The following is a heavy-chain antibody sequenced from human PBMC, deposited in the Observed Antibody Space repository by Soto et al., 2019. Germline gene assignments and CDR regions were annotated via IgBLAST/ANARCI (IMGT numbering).Heavy chain of an antibody. Sequence: QVQLVQSGAEVKKPGASVKVSCKASGYTFTSYGISWVRQAPGQGLEWMGWISAYNGNTNYAQKLQGRVTMTTDTSTSTAYMELRSLRSDDTAVYYCARVYDFWSGYPPPYYFDYWRQGTLVTVSS. CDR1: GYTFTSYG. CDR3: ARVYDFWSGYPPPYYFDY. D-gene: IGHD3-3*01. V-gene: IGHV1-18*01. CDR2: ISAYNGNT. J-gene: IGHJ4*02.